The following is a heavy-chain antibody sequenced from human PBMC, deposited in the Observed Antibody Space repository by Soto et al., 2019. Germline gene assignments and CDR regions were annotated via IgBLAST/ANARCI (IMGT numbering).Heavy chain of an antibody. CDR3: ARDLGGEATIRY. CDR1: GGSFSNFV. CDR2: IIPNFGTT. J-gene: IGHJ4*02. V-gene: IGHV1-69*01. D-gene: IGHD5-12*01. Sequence: QVQLVQSGAEVKKPGSSVKVSCKASGGSFSNFVISWVRQAPGQGLEWMGGIIPNFGTTNYAQKFQGKVTITADETTSTAYLELSGLTSEDTSVYYCARDLGGEATIRYWGQGTLVTVSS.